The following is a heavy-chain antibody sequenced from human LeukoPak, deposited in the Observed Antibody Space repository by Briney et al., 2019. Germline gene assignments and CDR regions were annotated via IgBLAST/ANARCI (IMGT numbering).Heavy chain of an antibody. D-gene: IGHD3-16*01. V-gene: IGHV3-48*03. CDR1: GFTFSSYE. CDR2: ISSSGSTI. J-gene: IGHJ4*02. Sequence: GGSLRLSCAASGFTFSSYEMIWVRQAPGKGLEWVSYISSSGSTIYYADSVKGRFTISRDNAKKSLYLQMNSLRAEDTALYYCAKVRVDAYVSPNDYWGQGTLVTVSS. CDR3: AKVRVDAYVSPNDY.